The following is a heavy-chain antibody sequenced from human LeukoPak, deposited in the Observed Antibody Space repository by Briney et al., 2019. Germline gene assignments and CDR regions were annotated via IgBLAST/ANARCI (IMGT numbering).Heavy chain of an antibody. Sequence: GASVKVSCKASGGTFSSYAISWVRQAPGQGLEWMGGLIPIFGTANYAQKFQGRVTITADESTSTAYMELSSLRSEDTAVYYCARGRRDGRFYYYYYMDVWGKGTTVTVSS. CDR3: ARGRRDGRFYYYYYMDV. J-gene: IGHJ6*03. D-gene: IGHD5-24*01. CDR1: GGTFSSYA. CDR2: LIPIFGTA. V-gene: IGHV1-69*13.